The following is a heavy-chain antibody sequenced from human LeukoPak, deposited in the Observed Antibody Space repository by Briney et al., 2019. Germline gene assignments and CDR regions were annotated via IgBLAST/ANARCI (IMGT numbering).Heavy chain of an antibody. D-gene: IGHD3-10*01. CDR3: ARAGSGSYYKLFYMDV. V-gene: IGHV3-30*04. CDR2: ISYDGDNK. CDR1: AFTVGSYA. J-gene: IGHJ6*03. Sequence: GTSLRLSCVASAFTVGSYAVHWVRQAPGKGLEWVAIISYDGDNKYYRDSVQGRFTISRDNSKNTLYLRMNGLRVEGTAVYYCARAGSGSYYKLFYMDVWGKGTTVSVSS.